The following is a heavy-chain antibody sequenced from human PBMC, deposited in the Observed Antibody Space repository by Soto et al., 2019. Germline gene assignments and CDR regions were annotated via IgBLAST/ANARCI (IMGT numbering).Heavy chain of an antibody. J-gene: IGHJ5*02. V-gene: IGHV1-18*01. CDR2: ISAYNGNT. CDR3: AIFISEGIVVVPAAMTNNWFDP. CDR1: GYTFTSYG. D-gene: IGHD2-2*01. Sequence: ASVKVSCKASGYTFTSYGISWVRQAPGQGLEWMGWISAYNGNTNYAQKLQGRVTMTTDTSTSTAYMELRSLRSDDTAVYYCAIFISEGIVVVPAAMTNNWFDPWGQGTLVTVSS.